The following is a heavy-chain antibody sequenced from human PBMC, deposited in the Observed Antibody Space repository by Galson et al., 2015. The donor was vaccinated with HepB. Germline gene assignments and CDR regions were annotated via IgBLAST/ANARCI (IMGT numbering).Heavy chain of an antibody. J-gene: IGHJ6*02. CDR2: IIPIFGTA. CDR3: AREGSTMVRAGGMDV. V-gene: IGHV1-69*13. CDR1: GGTFSSYA. D-gene: IGHD3-10*01. Sequence: SVKVSCKASGGTFSSYAISWVRQAPGQGLEWMGGIIPIFGTANYAQKFQGRVTITADESTSTAYMELSSLRSEDTAVYYCAREGSTMVRAGGMDVWGQGTTVTVSS.